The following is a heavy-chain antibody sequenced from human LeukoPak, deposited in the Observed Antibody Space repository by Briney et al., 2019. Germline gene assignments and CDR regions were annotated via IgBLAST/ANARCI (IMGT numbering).Heavy chain of an antibody. CDR2: VNRDGSET. J-gene: IGHJ6*02. V-gene: IGHV3-7*03. CDR1: GFALSSHW. CDR3: ARKNGMAV. Sequence: GGSLGLSCAASGFALSSHWMTWVRQVPGRGPEWVANVNRDGSETYYLDSVKGRFTISKDNAKNSLYLQMNSPRAEDTALYHCARKNGMAVWGQGTTVIASS.